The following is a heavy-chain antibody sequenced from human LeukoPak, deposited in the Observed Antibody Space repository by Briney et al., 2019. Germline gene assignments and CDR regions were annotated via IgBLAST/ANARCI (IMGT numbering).Heavy chain of an antibody. V-gene: IGHV4-34*01. CDR2: INHSGST. J-gene: IGHJ4*02. CDR1: GGSFSGYY. CDR3: ASFRWLLDFDY. Sequence: PSETLSLTCAVYGGSFSGYYWSWIRQPPGKQLEWIGEINHSGSTNYNPSLKSRVTISVDTSKNQFSLKLSSVTAADTAVYYCASFRWLLDFDYWGQGTLVTVSS. D-gene: IGHD3-22*01.